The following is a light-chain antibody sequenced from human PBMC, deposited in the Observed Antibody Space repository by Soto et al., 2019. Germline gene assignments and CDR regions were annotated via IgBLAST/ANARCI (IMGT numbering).Light chain of an antibody. J-gene: IGKJ5*01. CDR2: DAS. CDR1: QSISSSY. CDR3: QQYDTSLS. Sequence: EIALTQSPATMSLSPGERATLSCGASQSISSSYLAWYQQKPGLAPRLLIYDASSRATGIPDRFSGIGSGTDFTLTISRMEPEDFAVYYCQQYDTSLSFGQGTRLEIK. V-gene: IGKV3D-20*01.